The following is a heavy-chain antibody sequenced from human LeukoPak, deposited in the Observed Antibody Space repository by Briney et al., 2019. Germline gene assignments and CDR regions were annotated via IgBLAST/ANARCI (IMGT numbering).Heavy chain of an antibody. D-gene: IGHD6-19*01. CDR3: ARYSYSSGLYYFDY. V-gene: IGHV4-59*01. J-gene: IGHJ4*02. CDR2: MYYSGYT. Sequence: SETLSLTCTVSGGSISSYYWSWIRQPTGMGLEWIGYMYYSGYTNYNPSLKSRVTTSVDMSKNQFSLKLSSVTAADTAVYYCARYSYSSGLYYFDYWGQGTLVTVSS. CDR1: GGSISSYY.